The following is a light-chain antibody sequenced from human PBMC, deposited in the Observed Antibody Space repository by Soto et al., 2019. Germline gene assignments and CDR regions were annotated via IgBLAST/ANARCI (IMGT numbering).Light chain of an antibody. CDR3: CSYAGSYTYV. V-gene: IGLV2-11*01. Sequence: QSVLTQPRSVSGSPGQSVTISCTGTSSDVGGYNYVSWYQQHPGKAPKLIMYDVSKRPSGVPDGFSGSKSGKTASLTISGLQAEDEAEYYCCSYAGSYTYVFGTETKVTVL. J-gene: IGLJ1*01. CDR1: SSDVGGYNY. CDR2: DVS.